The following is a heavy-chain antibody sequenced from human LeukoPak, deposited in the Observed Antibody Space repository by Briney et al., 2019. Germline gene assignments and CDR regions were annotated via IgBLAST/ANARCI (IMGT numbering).Heavy chain of an antibody. CDR1: GFTFSSYG. CDR3: AKGGYSGSYYFDY. V-gene: IGHV3-30*18. CDR2: ISYDGSNK. Sequence: GGSLRLSCAASGFTFSSYGMHWVRQAPGKGLEWVAVISYDGSNKYYADSVKGRFTISRDNSKNTLYLQMNSLRAEDTAVYYCAKGGYSGSYYFDYWGQGTLVTVSS. D-gene: IGHD1-26*01. J-gene: IGHJ4*02.